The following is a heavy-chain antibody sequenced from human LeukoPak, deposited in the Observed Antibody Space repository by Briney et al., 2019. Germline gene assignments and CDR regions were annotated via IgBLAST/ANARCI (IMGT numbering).Heavy chain of an antibody. Sequence: GGSLRLSCAVSGLTFSIYWMSWVRQAPGKGLEWVANIKQDGSEKYYVDSVKGRFTISRDNAKNSLYLQMNSLRAEDTAVYYCARGVSPNWFDPWGQGTLVTVSS. CDR1: GLTFSIYW. CDR3: ARGVSPNWFDP. J-gene: IGHJ5*02. CDR2: IKQDGSEK. V-gene: IGHV3-7*01.